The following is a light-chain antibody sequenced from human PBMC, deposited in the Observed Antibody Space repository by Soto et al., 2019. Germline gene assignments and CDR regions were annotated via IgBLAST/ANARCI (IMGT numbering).Light chain of an antibody. CDR2: DAS. J-gene: IGKJ4*01. CDR1: QSVSSY. V-gene: IGKV3-11*01. CDR3: QQRTNWPLT. Sequence: EIVLTQSPATLSLSPGERATLSCRASQSVSSYLAWYQQKPGQAPRLLIYDASNRATGITARFSGSVSLTDFTLTISSLEPEDFAVYYCQQRTNWPLTFGGGTKVEIK.